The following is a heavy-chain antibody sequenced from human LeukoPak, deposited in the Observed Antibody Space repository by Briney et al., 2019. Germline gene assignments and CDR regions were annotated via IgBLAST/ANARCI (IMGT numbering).Heavy chain of an antibody. CDR3: ARQGGGDFVDS. Sequence: PSETLSLTCSVSTGSITGTSYYWAWIRQSPGKGLEWIGTTSSGGSAYYKPSLKSRVTIFVYTSKTQFSLRLTSVTAADTAIYYCARQGGGDFVDSWGQGTLVSVS. D-gene: IGHD4-17*01. J-gene: IGHJ4*02. CDR1: TGSITGTSYY. CDR2: TSSGGSA. V-gene: IGHV4-39*01.